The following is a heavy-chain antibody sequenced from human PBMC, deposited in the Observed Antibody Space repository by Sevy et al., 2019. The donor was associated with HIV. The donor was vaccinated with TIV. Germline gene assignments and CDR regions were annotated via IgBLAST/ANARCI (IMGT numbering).Heavy chain of an antibody. CDR1: GFTFSDYY. CDR3: ARDGGYCSSTSCYDTIFYYYYGMDV. CDR2: ISSSGSTI. V-gene: IGHV3-11*01. Sequence: GGSLRLSCAASGFTFSDYYMSWIRQAPGKGLEWVSYISSSGSTIYNADSVKGRFTISRDNAKNSLYLQMNSLRAEDTAVYYCARDGGYCSSTSCYDTIFYYYYGMDVWGQGTTVTVSS. J-gene: IGHJ6*02. D-gene: IGHD2-2*01.